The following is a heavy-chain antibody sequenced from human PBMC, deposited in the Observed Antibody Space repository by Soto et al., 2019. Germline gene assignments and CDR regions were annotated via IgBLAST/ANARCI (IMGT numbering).Heavy chain of an antibody. V-gene: IGHV3-53*04. CDR3: ARDGPYYYASRMDV. Sequence: EVQLVESGGGLVQPGGSLRLSCAASGIPVSSNYMTWVRQAPGKGLEWVSVLHSGGDTSYANSVKGRFTISRHDSTNTLFLQMNSLTAEDTAVYYCARDGPYYYASRMDVWGQGTTVTVSS. D-gene: IGHD3-10*01. CDR2: LHSGGDT. CDR1: GIPVSSNY. J-gene: IGHJ6*02.